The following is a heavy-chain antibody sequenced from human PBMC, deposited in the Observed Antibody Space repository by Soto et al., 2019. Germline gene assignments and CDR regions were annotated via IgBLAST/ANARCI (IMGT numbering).Heavy chain of an antibody. CDR1: GYTFNNYA. D-gene: IGHD4-17*01. CDR3: ARDRRTVTTGLCDY. Sequence: QVQLVQSGVEVKKPGASVKVSCKASGYTFNNYAITWVLQAPGQGLEWMGWISLYNGNTKYAQNLQDRVTMTTDTSTTTAYMELRSLRSDDTAVYYCARDRRTVTTGLCDYWGQGTLVTVSS. CDR2: ISLYNGNT. J-gene: IGHJ4*02. V-gene: IGHV1-18*01.